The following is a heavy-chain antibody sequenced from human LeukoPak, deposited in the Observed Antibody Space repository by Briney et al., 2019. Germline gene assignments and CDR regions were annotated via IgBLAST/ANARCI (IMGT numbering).Heavy chain of an antibody. Sequence: ESGPTLANPTQTLTLTCTFSGFSLTTSEVAVGWIRQPPGKALEWLALIYGAGEIHYSPSLNNGLTITKDTSKNQVVLTMTNMDPVDTATYYCAHRDGGYFDYWGQGTLVTVSS. D-gene: IGHD2-15*01. CDR1: GFSLTTSEVA. V-gene: IGHV2-5*02. CDR2: IYGAGEI. J-gene: IGHJ4*02. CDR3: AHRDGGYFDY.